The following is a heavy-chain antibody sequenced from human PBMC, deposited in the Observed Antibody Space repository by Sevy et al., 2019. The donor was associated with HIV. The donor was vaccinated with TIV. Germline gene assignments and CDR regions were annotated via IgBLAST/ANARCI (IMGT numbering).Heavy chain of an antibody. CDR3: AREGCTKPHDY. D-gene: IGHD2-8*01. V-gene: IGHV3-23*01. CDR1: GFTFSKYS. Sequence: HAGGSPRLSCAASGFTFSKYSMSWVRQPPGKGLEWVSTLSFGCGEINYADSVKGRFTISRDNSKSSVYLQMNNLRPEDTAVYYCAREGCTKPHDYWGQGTLVTVSS. J-gene: IGHJ4*02. CDR2: LSFGCGEI.